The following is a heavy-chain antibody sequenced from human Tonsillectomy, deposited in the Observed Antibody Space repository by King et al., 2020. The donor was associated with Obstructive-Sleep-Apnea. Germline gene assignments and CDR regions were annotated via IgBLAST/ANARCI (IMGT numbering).Heavy chain of an antibody. V-gene: IGHV4-4*02. Sequence: QLQESGPGLVKSSGTLFLTCAVSGGSISDSKWWTWVRQPPGKGLEWIGEISPGGTTIYNPSLKRPVTISVDKSNDQFSLELRSLTAADTAVYFCARGHGWGSSSDWFDPWGQGILVTVS. CDR2: ISPGGTT. CDR1: GGSISDSKW. D-gene: IGHD3-10*01. CDR3: ARGHGWGSSSDWFDP. J-gene: IGHJ5*02.